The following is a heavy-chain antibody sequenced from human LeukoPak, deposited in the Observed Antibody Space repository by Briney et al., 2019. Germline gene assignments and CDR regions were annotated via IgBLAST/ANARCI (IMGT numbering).Heavy chain of an antibody. CDR1: GFSLSTSGMR. V-gene: IGHV2-70*04. CDR3: AHNGGSGIWLDY. Sequence: SGPALVKPTQTLTLTCTFSGFSLSTSGMRVSWIRQPPGKALEWLARIDWDDDKFYSTSLKTRLTISKDTSKNQVVLTMTNMDPVDTATYFCAHNGGSGIWLDYWGQGTLVTVSS. J-gene: IGHJ4*02. CDR2: IDWDDDK. D-gene: IGHD3-10*01.